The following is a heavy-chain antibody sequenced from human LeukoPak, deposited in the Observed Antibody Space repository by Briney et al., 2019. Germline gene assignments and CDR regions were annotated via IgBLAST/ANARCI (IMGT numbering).Heavy chain of an antibody. CDR1: GFSFSSYW. Sequence: GGSLRLSCAASGFSFSSYWMHWVRQAPGKGLVWVSRINSDGRSTSYADSVKGRFTISRDNAKNTLYLQMNSLRAEDTAVYYCTTSSGTYRFDPWGQGTLVTVSS. D-gene: IGHD1-26*01. V-gene: IGHV3-74*01. CDR2: INSDGRST. J-gene: IGHJ5*02. CDR3: TTSSGTYRFDP.